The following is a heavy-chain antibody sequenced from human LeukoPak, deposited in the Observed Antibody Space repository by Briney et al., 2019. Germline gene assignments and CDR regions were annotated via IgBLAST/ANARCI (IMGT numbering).Heavy chain of an antibody. D-gene: IGHD2-21*01. CDR1: GGSISGYF. Sequence: SETLSLTWTVSGGSISGYFWTWIRQPPGKGLEWIGYIYYSGNTDYNPSLKSRVTISRDMSKDQFSLKLSSVTAADTAVYYCARVVKIGNYYYYYDMDVWGKGTTATVSS. CDR3: ARVVKIGNYYYYYDMDV. V-gene: IGHV4-59*01. J-gene: IGHJ6*03. CDR2: IYYSGNT.